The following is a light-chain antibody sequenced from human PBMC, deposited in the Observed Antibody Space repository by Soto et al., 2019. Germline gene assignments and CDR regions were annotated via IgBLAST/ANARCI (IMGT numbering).Light chain of an antibody. V-gene: IGLV2-14*01. CDR2: EVS. CDR3: SSYSSTSTL. CDR1: SSDIGGYNY. Sequence: QSVLTQPASVSGSPGQSITIFCTGTSSDIGGYNYVSWYQQHPGKAPKLMIYEVSNRPSGVSNRFSGSKSGNTASLTISGLQAEDEADYYCSSYSSTSTLFGGGTQLTVL. J-gene: IGLJ2*01.